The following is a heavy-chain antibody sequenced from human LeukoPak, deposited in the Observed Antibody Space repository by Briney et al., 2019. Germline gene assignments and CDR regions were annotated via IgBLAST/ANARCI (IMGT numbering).Heavy chain of an antibody. CDR3: ARGGGVVVPADSPFDY. D-gene: IGHD2-2*01. CDR1: GFTFSSYS. V-gene: IGHV3-21*01. J-gene: IGHJ4*02. CDR2: ISGDSNYI. Sequence: GGSLRLSCAASGFTFSSYSMNWVRQAPGKGLEWVSSISGDSNYIYYADSVRGRFTISRDNAKNSLYLQMNSLRAEDTAVYYCARGGGVVVPADSPFDYWGQGTLVTVSS.